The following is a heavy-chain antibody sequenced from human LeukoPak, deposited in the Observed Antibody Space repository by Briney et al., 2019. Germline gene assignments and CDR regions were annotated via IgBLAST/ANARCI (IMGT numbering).Heavy chain of an antibody. J-gene: IGHJ4*02. V-gene: IGHV3-23*01. Sequence: GGSLRLSCAASGFTFSSYAMSWVRQAPGKGLEWVSAISGSGGSTYYADSVKGRFTISRDNSKNTLYLQMNSLRAEDTAVYYCGKGTTVVVPAATFDYWGQGTLVTVSS. CDR3: GKGTTVVVPAATFDY. D-gene: IGHD2-2*01. CDR2: ISGSGGST. CDR1: GFTFSSYA.